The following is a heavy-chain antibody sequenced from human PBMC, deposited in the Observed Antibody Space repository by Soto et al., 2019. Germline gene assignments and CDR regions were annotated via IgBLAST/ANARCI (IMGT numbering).Heavy chain of an antibody. CDR3: ARRPLNYDLWSGTAKPFDY. D-gene: IGHD3-3*01. J-gene: IGHJ4*02. CDR1: GGSLSGYY. V-gene: IGHV4-34*02. Sequence: QVQLQQWGAGLLEPSETLSLTCAVYGGSLSGYYWSWIRQSPGKGLEWIGEINQSGSTFYNPSLRSRISLSVDTPRNQFSLSLSFVTAADTAVYYCARRPLNYDLWSGTAKPFDYWGQGTLVTVSA. CDR2: INQSGST.